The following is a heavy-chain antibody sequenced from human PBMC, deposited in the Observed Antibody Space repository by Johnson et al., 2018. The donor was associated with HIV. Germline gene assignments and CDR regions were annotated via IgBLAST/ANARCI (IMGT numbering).Heavy chain of an antibody. J-gene: IGHJ3*02. Sequence: QVQLVESGGGSVKPGGSLRLSCAASEFTFKDYYMNWIRQAPGKGLEWVSHISSSGTTKYYSDSVKGRFIISRDNAKNSLYLQMNSLRDEDTAFYYCARGRLISMIVSAGAFDIWGQGTMVIVS. CDR3: ARGRLISMIVSAGAFDI. CDR1: EFTFKDYY. D-gene: IGHD3-22*01. CDR2: ISSSGTTK. V-gene: IGHV3-11*01.